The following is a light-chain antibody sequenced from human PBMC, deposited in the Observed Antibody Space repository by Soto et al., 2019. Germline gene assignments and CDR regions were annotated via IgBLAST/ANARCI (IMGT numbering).Light chain of an antibody. CDR3: QSYDSSDKLI. V-gene: IGLV1-40*01. CDR1: RSNIGAGYA. CDR2: DNT. J-gene: IGLJ7*01. Sequence: QSVLTQPPSVSGAAGRRVTISCTGSRSNIGAGYAVHWYQQLPGTAPKLLIYDNTNQPSGVPDRFSASKSATSASLAITGLQAEDEPDYYCQSYDSSDKLIFGGGTQLTVL.